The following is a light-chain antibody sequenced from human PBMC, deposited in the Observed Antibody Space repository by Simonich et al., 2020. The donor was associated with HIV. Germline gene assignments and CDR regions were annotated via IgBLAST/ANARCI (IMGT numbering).Light chain of an antibody. V-gene: IGKV3-15*01. J-gene: IGKJ3*01. CDR3: QQYNNWPSPFT. CDR2: FAS. CDR1: QSVASN. Sequence: EIVMTQSPATLSVFTGERATLSCRVSQSVASNLAWYQQKPGQPPRLLIYFASTRATGIPARFSGSGFGTEFTLTISSTQSEDFAVYYCQQYNNWPSPFTFGPGTKVDIK.